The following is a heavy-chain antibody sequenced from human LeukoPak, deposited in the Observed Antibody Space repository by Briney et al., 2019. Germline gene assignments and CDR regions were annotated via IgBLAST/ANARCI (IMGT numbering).Heavy chain of an antibody. CDR1: GFTFSSYG. J-gene: IGHJ4*02. CDR2: ISSSGSTI. Sequence: GGSLRLSCAASGFTFSSYGMHWVRQAPGKGLEWVSYISSSGSTIYYADSVKGRFTISRDNAKNSLYLQMNSLRAEDTAVYYCARDLHYYDSSGYHGAYWGQGTLVTVSS. V-gene: IGHV3-48*04. CDR3: ARDLHYYDSSGYHGAY. D-gene: IGHD3-22*01.